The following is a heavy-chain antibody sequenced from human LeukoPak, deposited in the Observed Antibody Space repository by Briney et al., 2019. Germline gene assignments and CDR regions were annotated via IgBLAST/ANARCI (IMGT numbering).Heavy chain of an antibody. CDR3: ATTVTTFVDY. D-gene: IGHD4-17*01. Sequence: GGSLRLSCAASGFTFSSYGMHWVRQAPGKGLEWVAVISYDGSNKYYADSVKGRFTISRDNSMNTLYLQMNSLRAEDTAVYYCATTVTTFVDYWGQGTLVTVSS. V-gene: IGHV3-30*03. CDR1: GFTFSSYG. CDR2: ISYDGSNK. J-gene: IGHJ4*02.